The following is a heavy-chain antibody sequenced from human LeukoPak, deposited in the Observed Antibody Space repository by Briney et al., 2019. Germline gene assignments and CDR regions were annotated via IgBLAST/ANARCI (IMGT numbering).Heavy chain of an antibody. J-gene: IGHJ4*02. CDR1: GFPFSSYE. Sequence: GGSLRLSCAGSGFPFSSYEMNWLRQAPGQGLGWVSHIDSSGITIYYGDSVKGRFTISRDNAKNSIYLQMDSLRVEDTAIYYCARDSVGDLLDYWGQGTPVTVSS. D-gene: IGHD4-17*01. CDR2: IDSSGITI. V-gene: IGHV3-48*03. CDR3: ARDSVGDLLDY.